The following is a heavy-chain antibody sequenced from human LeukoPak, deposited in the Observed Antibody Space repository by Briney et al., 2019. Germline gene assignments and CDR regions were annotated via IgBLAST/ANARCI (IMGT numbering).Heavy chain of an antibody. CDR2: IIPIFGTA. V-gene: IGHV1-69*13. Sequence: SVTVSCKASGGTFSSYAISWVRQAPGQGLEWMGGIIPIFGTANYAQKFQGRVTITADESTSTAYMELSSLRSEDTALYYCARDVSYGSAPNWFDPWGQGTLVTVSS. CDR3: ARDVSYGSAPNWFDP. J-gene: IGHJ5*02. CDR1: GGTFSSYA. D-gene: IGHD3-10*01.